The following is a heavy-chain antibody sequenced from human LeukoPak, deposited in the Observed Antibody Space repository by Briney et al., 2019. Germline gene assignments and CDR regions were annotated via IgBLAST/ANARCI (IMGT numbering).Heavy chain of an antibody. CDR3: ARGHYDSSWWFDP. J-gene: IGHJ5*02. CDR1: GFTFSRYG. CDR2: IWYDGTNE. D-gene: IGHD3-22*01. V-gene: IGHV3-33*01. Sequence: GRSLRLSCAASGFTFSRYGMHWVRQAPGKGLEWVAVIWYDGTNEYYADSVKGRFTISRDNSKDTLYLQMNSLRAEDTAVYYCARGHYDSSWWFDPWGQGTLVSVSS.